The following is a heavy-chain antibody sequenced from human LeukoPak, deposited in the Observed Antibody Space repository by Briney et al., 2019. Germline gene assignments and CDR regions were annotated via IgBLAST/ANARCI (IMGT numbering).Heavy chain of an antibody. J-gene: IGHJ4*02. D-gene: IGHD2/OR15-2a*01. CDR2: SRIKADGYIT. CDR1: GFSFSSYA. V-gene: IGHV3-72*01. CDR3: VRGLNSFDL. Sequence: GGSLRLSCAASGFSFSSYAMHWVRQSPGRGLEWVGRSRIKADGYITQYAAPVKDRFTISRDESKDSLFLQMNSLKTEDTAVYYCVRGLNSFDLWGQGTPVTVPS.